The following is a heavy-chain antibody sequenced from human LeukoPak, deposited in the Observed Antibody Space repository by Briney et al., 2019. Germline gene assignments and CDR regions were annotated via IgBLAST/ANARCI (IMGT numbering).Heavy chain of an antibody. V-gene: IGHV5-51*01. D-gene: IGHD2-2*01. CDR3: ARGPYCSSTSCYSPYYSYYMDV. CDR1: GYSFTNYW. J-gene: IGHJ6*03. Sequence: HGESLKISCKGSGYSFTNYWIGWVRQLPGKGLEWMGIIYLGDSNTRYSPSFQGQVTISADKAITTAYLQWSSLKASDTAMYYCARGPYCSSTSCYSPYYSYYMDVWGKGTTVTVS. CDR2: IYLGDSNT.